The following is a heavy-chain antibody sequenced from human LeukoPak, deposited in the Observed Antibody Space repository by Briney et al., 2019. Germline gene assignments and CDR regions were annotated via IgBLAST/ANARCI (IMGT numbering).Heavy chain of an antibody. CDR2: IIPIFGTA. CDR1: GGTFSSYA. V-gene: IGHV1-69*13. CDR3: ARGGQLVNYYYYMDV. J-gene: IGHJ6*03. Sequence: GASVKVSCKASGGTFSSYAISWVRQAPGQGLEWMGGIIPIFGTANYAQKFQGRVTITADESTSTAYMELSSLRSEDTAVYYCARGGQLVNYYYYMDVWGKGTTVTVS. D-gene: IGHD6-6*01.